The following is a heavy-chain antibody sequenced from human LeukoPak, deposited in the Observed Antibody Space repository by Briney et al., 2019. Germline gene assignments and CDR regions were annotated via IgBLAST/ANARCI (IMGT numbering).Heavy chain of an antibody. Sequence: SETLSLTCTVSGGSISSYYWSWIRQPPGKGLEWIGYIYYSGSTNYNPSLKSRVTISVDTSKNQFSLKLSSVTAADTAVYYCARDKCSSTSCYPRWFDPWGQGTLVTVSS. D-gene: IGHD2-2*01. V-gene: IGHV4-59*01. CDR1: GGSISSYY. CDR3: ARDKCSSTSCYPRWFDP. CDR2: IYYSGST. J-gene: IGHJ5*02.